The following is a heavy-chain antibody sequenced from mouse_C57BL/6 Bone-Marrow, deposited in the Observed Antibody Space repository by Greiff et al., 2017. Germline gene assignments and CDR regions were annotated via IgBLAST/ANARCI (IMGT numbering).Heavy chain of an antibody. V-gene: IGHV14-4*01. CDR1: GFNIKDDY. J-gene: IGHJ3*01. CDR3: TTLDYYGSEAWFAY. CDR2: IDPENGDT. D-gene: IGHD1-1*01. Sequence: VQLQQSGAELVRPGASVKLSCTASGFNIKDDYMHWVKQRPEPGLEWIGWIDPENGDTEYASKFQGKATITADTSSNTAYLQLSSLTSEDTAVYYCTTLDYYGSEAWFAYWGQGTLVTVSA.